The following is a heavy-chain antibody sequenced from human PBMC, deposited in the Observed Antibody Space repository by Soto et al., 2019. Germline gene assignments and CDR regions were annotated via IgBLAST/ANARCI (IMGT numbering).Heavy chain of an antibody. J-gene: IGHJ1*01. V-gene: IGHV3-74*01. D-gene: IGHD2-21*01. Sequence: GGSLRDSCAATGFTFSTYWVHWVRQAPGKGLVWVSRINSDGSTTNYADSVKGRFTISRDNAKNTLYLQMNSLSAEDTAFYYCLKDESILWPSATFRHWGQST. CDR3: LKDESILWPSATFRH. CDR1: GFTFSTYW. CDR2: INSDGSTT.